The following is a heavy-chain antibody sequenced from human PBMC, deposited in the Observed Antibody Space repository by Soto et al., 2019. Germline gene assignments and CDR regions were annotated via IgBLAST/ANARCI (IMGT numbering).Heavy chain of an antibody. D-gene: IGHD3-22*01. J-gene: IGHJ4*02. CDR3: ARQIYDSDTGPNFQYYFDS. CDR2: IDPSDSQT. V-gene: IGHV5-10-1*01. CDR1: GYSFAAYW. Sequence: GEALKISSKASGYSFAAYWITWVRQNQGKGLEWMGRIDPSDSQTYESPSFRGHVTISVTKSITTVFLQWSSLRASDTAMYYCARQIYDSDTGPNFQYYFDSWGQGAPVTVSS.